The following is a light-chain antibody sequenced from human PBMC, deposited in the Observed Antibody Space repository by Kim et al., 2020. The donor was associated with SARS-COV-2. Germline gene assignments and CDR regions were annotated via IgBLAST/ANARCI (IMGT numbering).Light chain of an antibody. Sequence: QAGLTQPPSVSKDLRQTATLTCTGNSNNVGNRGAAWLQQHQGHPPKLLSYRNNNRPSGISERFSASRSGNTASLTIIGLQPEDEADYFCSTWDSSLSAVVFSGGTQLTVL. V-gene: IGLV10-54*01. CDR3: STWDSSLSAVV. CDR1: SNNVGNRG. J-gene: IGLJ2*01. CDR2: RNN.